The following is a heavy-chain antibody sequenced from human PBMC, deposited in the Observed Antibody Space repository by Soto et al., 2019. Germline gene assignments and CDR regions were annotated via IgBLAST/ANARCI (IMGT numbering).Heavy chain of an antibody. CDR1: GYAFTSYA. D-gene: IGHD2-15*01. Sequence: QVQLVQSGAEVKKPGASVKVSCNASGYAFTSYAMHWVRQAPGQGLEWMGWINADNGASKYTQKFQGRVTITRDTVASTAYKALSSVRSEDTGVYSGARDTDSGVRVEVGIFEYWGQGNMVTVSS. CDR2: INADNGAS. V-gene: IGHV1-3*01. J-gene: IGHJ4*02. CDR3: ARDTDSGVRVEVGIFEY.